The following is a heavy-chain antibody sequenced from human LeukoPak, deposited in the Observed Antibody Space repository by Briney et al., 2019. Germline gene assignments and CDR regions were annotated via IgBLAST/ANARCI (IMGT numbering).Heavy chain of an antibody. CDR2: IIPIFGIA. V-gene: IGHV1-69*04. CDR3: ARDGYCSGGSCLQAKYYYYYGMDV. Sequence: SVKVSCKASGGTFSSYAISWVRQAPGQGLEWMGRIIPIFGIANYTQKFQGRVTITADKSTSTAYMELSSLRSEDTAVYYCARDGYCSGGSCLQAKYYYYYGMDVWGQGTTVTVSS. D-gene: IGHD2-15*01. J-gene: IGHJ6*02. CDR1: GGTFSSYA.